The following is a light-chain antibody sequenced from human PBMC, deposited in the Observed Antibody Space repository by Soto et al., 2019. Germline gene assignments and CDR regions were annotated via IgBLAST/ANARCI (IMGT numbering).Light chain of an antibody. V-gene: IGLV1-36*01. CDR3: AAWDDSLSGPV. J-gene: IGLJ2*01. Sequence: QSVLPQPPSVSEAPRQRVTITCSGSSSNIGNNAVNWYQQLPGKAPKLLIYYDDLLPSGVSDRFSASKSGTSASLSISGLRSEDEAEYYCAAWDDSLSGPVFGGGTKLTVL. CDR2: YDD. CDR1: SSNIGNNA.